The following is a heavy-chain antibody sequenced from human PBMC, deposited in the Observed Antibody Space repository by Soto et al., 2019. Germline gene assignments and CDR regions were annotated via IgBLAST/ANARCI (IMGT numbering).Heavy chain of an antibody. V-gene: IGHV4-34*01. CDR2: INHSGST. D-gene: IGHD3-10*01. CDR1: GGSFSGYY. CDR3: ARASITMVRGVITYYFDY. J-gene: IGHJ4*02. Sequence: SSETLSLTCAVYGGSFSGYYWSWIRQPPGKGLEWIGEINHSGSTNYNPSLKSRVTISVDTSKNQFSLKLSSVTAADTAVYYCARASITMVRGVITYYFDYWGQGTLVTVSS.